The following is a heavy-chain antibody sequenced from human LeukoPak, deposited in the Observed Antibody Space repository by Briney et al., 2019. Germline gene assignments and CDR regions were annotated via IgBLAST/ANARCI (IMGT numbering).Heavy chain of an antibody. V-gene: IGHV3-30*01. CDR3: ASNGYCSSTSCPRTIYSGYDY. J-gene: IGHJ4*02. CDR2: ISYDGSNK. Sequence: GRSLRLSCAASGFTFSSYAMHWVRQAPGKGLEWVAVISYDGSNKYYADSVKGRFTISRDNSKNTLYLQMNSLRAEDTAVYYCASNGYCSSTSCPRTIYSGYDYWGQGTLVTVSS. D-gene: IGHD2-2*01. CDR1: GFTFSSYA.